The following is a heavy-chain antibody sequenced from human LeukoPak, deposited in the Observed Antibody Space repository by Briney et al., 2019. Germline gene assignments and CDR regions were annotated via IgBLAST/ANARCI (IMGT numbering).Heavy chain of an antibody. J-gene: IGHJ5*02. CDR2: INPSTGDT. CDR1: GYTFNSSY. CDR3: VSAYDQ. Sequence: ASVKVSCKASGYTFNSSYMHWVRQAPGQGFEWMGWINPSTGDTKYAKMFQGRVTLTTGASINTAYMELSGLRPADTAVYFCVSAYDQWGQGTLVTVSS. V-gene: IGHV1-2*02.